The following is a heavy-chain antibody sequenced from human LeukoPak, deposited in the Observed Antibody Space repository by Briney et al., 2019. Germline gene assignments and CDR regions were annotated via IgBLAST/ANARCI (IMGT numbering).Heavy chain of an antibody. D-gene: IGHD4-17*01. CDR3: ARDFKPERGDYGAWFDP. V-gene: IGHV3-21*01. CDR2: ISSSSSYI. CDR1: GFTFSSYS. Sequence: GGSLRLSCAASGFTFSSYSMNWVRQAPGKGLEWVSSISSSSSYIYYADSVKGRFTISRDNAKNSLYLQMNSLRAEDTAVYYCARDFKPERGDYGAWFDPWGQGTLVTVSS. J-gene: IGHJ5*02.